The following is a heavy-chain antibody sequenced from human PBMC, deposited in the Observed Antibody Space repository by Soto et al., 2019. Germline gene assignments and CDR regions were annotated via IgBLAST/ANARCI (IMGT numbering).Heavy chain of an antibody. CDR3: ARAGTAASYYYYGMDV. Sequence: QVQLQESGPGLVKPSQTLSLTCTVSGGSISSGDYYWSWIRQPPGKGLEWIGYIYYSGSTYYNPSLKSRVTISVDTSKNQFSLKLSSVTAADTAVYYCARAGTAASYYYYGMDVWGQGTTVTVSS. D-gene: IGHD2-2*01. J-gene: IGHJ6*02. CDR1: GGSISSGDYY. V-gene: IGHV4-30-4*01. CDR2: IYYSGST.